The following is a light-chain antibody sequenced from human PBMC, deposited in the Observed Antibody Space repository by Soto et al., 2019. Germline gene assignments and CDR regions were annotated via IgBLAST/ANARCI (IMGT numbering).Light chain of an antibody. J-gene: IGLJ2*01. Sequence: QSALTQPPSVSGSPGQSVTISCTGTSSDVGSYNRVSWYQQPPGTAPKLMIYEVSNRPSGVPDRFSGSKSGNTASLTISGLQEEDEADYYCSSYTSSSTLVFGGGTKVTVL. CDR3: SSYTSSSTLV. CDR2: EVS. V-gene: IGLV2-18*02. CDR1: SSDVGSYNR.